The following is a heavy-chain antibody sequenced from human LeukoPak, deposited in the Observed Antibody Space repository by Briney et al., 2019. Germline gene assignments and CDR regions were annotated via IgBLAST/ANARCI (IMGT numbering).Heavy chain of an antibody. CDR2: INPSGGST. V-gene: IGHV1-46*01. CDR3: AKAGYDYVWGSYRPGRGYYYYYMDV. J-gene: IGHJ6*03. CDR1: GYTFTSYY. Sequence: GASVKVSCKASGYTFTSYYMHWVRQAPGQGLEWMGIINPSGGSTSYAQKFQGRVTMTRDTSTSTVYMELSSLRSEDTAVYYCAKAGYDYVWGSYRPGRGYYYYYMDVWGKGTTVTISS. D-gene: IGHD3-16*02.